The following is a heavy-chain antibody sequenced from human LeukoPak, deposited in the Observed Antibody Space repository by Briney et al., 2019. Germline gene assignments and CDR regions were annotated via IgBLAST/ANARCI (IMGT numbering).Heavy chain of an antibody. V-gene: IGHV1-46*01. D-gene: IGHD1-14*01. CDR2: INPSGGST. CDR1: RYTFTSYY. CDR3: ARDASYNRPAYYFDY. J-gene: IGHJ4*02. Sequence: ASVKVSCKASRYTFTSYYMHWVRQAPGQGLEWMGIINPSGGSTRYAQNFQGRVTMTRDTSTSTVYMELSSLRSEDTAVFYCARDASYNRPAYYFDYWGQGTLVAVSS.